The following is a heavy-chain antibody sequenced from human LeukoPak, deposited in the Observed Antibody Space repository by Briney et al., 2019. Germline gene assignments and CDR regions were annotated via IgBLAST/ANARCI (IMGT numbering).Heavy chain of an antibody. CDR1: GFTFSNYG. CDR2: LLSSGEAT. J-gene: IGHJ4*02. CDR3: ARRDTNGWYYFDY. Sequence: GRSLRLSCAASGFTFSNYGMHWVRQAPGKGLDWVSALLSSGEATYYSDSVKGRFTISRDNSKNTLYLQMNSLRAEDTAVYYCARRDTNGWYYFDYWGQGTLVTVSS. V-gene: IGHV3-23*01. D-gene: IGHD6-19*01.